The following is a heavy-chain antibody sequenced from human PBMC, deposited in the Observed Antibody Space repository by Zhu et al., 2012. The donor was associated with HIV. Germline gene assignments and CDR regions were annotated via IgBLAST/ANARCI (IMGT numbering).Heavy chain of an antibody. CDR1: GYSISSGHY. D-gene: IGHD6-19*01. V-gene: IGHV4-38-2*02. Sequence: QVQLQESGPGLVKPSETLSLTSTVSGYSISSGHYWGWIRQPPGKGLEWIGNMFHGGSTYYNPSLKSRVIISGDTSKNQFSLKLSSVTAADTAVYYCARAVSKSGWFGNFDCWGQGTPVTVSS. CDR3: ARAVSKSGWFGNFDC. J-gene: IGHJ4*02. CDR2: MFHGGST.